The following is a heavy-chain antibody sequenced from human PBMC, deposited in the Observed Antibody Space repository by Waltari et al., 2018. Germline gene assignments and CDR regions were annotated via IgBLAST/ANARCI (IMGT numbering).Heavy chain of an antibody. CDR1: GSTFTSYY. CDR2: INPNGGST. J-gene: IGHJ4*02. CDR3: ARAGGNLGRSSATLDY. V-gene: IGHV1-46*01. D-gene: IGHD3-16*01. Sequence: QLQLVQSGAEVPKPGASVQGSCKASGSTFTSYYFHWMRQAPGQGLEWMGMINPNGGSTTYAQKFQGRVTITRDTSSSTVYMELRSLGSDDTALYYCARAGGNLGRSSATLDYWGQATLLTVSS.